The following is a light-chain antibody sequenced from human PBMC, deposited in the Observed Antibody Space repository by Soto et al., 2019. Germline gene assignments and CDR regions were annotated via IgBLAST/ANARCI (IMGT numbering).Light chain of an antibody. Sequence: QSALTQPASVSGSPGQSITISCTGTSRDVGGYSYVSWYQQHPGKAPKLMIYDVNNRPSGVPDRFSGSKSGNTASLTISGLQAEDEADYYCSSFTSYSTLVFGGGTKLTVL. CDR1: SRDVGGYSY. CDR2: DVN. V-gene: IGLV2-14*03. CDR3: SSFTSYSTLV. J-gene: IGLJ2*01.